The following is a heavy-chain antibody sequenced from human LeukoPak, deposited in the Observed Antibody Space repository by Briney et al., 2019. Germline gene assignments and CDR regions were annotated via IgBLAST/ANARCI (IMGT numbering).Heavy chain of an antibody. J-gene: IGHJ3*01. Sequence: VATISADVGSTYYPDSVKGRFTISRDNSKNTLYLQMNSLRAEDTALYYCAKSPSLQAFDVWGQGTTVSVSS. CDR2: ISADVGST. V-gene: IGHV3-23*01. CDR3: AKSPSLQAFDV.